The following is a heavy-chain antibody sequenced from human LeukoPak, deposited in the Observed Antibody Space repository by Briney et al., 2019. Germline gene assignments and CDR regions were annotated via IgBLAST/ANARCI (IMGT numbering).Heavy chain of an antibody. CDR3: ARGLGYSSGWYLY. CDR1: GGSISSYY. Sequence: PSETLSLTCTVSGGSISSYYWSWIRQPPGKGLEWIGEINHSGSTNYNPSPKSRVTISVDTSKNQFSLKLSSVTAADTAVYYCARGLGYSSGWYLYWGQGTLVTVSS. J-gene: IGHJ4*02. D-gene: IGHD6-19*01. V-gene: IGHV4-34*01. CDR2: INHSGST.